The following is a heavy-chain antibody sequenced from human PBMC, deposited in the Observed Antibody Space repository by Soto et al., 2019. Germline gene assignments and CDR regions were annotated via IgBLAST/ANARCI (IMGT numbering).Heavy chain of an antibody. V-gene: IGHV3-33*01. CDR1: GFTFSSYG. CDR2: IWYDGSNK. Sequence: GESLKISCAASGFTFSSYGMHWVRQAPGKGLEWVAVIWYDGSNKYYADSVKGRFTISRENSKNTLYLQMNSLRAEDTAVYYCARESTLIAAAAYYYYYGMDVWGQGTTVTV. J-gene: IGHJ6*02. D-gene: IGHD6-13*01. CDR3: ARESTLIAAAAYYYYYGMDV.